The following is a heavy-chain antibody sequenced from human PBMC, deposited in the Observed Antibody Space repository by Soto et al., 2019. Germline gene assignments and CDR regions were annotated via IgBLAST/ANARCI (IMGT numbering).Heavy chain of an antibody. CDR2: ISGSGGST. CDR3: AQKGSSGWTYWYFDL. D-gene: IGHD6-19*01. V-gene: IGHV3-23*01. CDR1: GFTFSSYA. J-gene: IGHJ2*01. Sequence: EVQLLESGGGLVQPGGSLRLSCAASGFTFSSYAMSWVRQAPGKGLEWVSAISGSGGSTYYADSVKGRFTISRDNSKNTLYLQMNSLRAEDTAVYYCAQKGSSGWTYWYFDLWGRGTLVTVSS.